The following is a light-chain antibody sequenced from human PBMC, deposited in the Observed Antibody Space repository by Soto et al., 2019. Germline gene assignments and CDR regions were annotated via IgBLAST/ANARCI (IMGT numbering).Light chain of an antibody. Sequence: TLSVSPGERATLSCRASQSVSSNLAWYQQKPGQAPRLLIYGASTRATGIPARFSGSGSGTEFTLTISSLQSEDFAVYYCQQYNNWPPLLTFGGGTKVDIK. CDR1: QSVSSN. CDR2: GAS. V-gene: IGKV3D-15*01. CDR3: QQYNNWPPLLT. J-gene: IGKJ4*01.